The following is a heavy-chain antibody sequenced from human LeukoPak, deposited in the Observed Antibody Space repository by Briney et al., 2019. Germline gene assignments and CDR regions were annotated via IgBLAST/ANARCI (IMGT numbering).Heavy chain of an antibody. D-gene: IGHD2-8*02. CDR3: ARRVDSYWFFDY. V-gene: IGHV5-51*01. CDR2: IYPGDSDA. J-gene: IGHJ4*02. Sequence: GESLKISCKGSGCSFTNYWIGWVRQMPGKGLEWMGIIYPGDSDARYIPSFQGQVTISADKSISTAYLQWSSLKASDNAMYYCARRVDSYWFFDYWGQGTLVTVSS. CDR1: GCSFTNYW.